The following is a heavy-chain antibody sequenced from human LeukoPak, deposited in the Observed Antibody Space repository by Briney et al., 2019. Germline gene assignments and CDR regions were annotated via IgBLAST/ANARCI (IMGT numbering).Heavy chain of an antibody. Sequence: PGGSLRLSCAASGFTFSSYWMSWVRQAPGKGLEWVANIKQDGSEKYYVDSVKGRFSISRDNAENSLYLQMSSLTAEDSAVYSSANDCGYWEAGSDFWGQGTLVTVSS. CDR3: ANDCGYWEAGSDF. CDR2: IKQDGSEK. CDR1: GFTFSSYW. J-gene: IGHJ4*02. D-gene: IGHD6-13*01. V-gene: IGHV3-7*02.